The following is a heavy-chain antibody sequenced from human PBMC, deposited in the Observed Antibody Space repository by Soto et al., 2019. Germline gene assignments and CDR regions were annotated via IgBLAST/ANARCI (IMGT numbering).Heavy chain of an antibody. J-gene: IGHJ6*02. CDR2: IIPISGTA. V-gene: IGHV1-69*01. D-gene: IGHD2-2*01. CDR3: ARSQGSSTSLEIYYYYYYGMDV. Sequence: QVQLVQSGAEVKKPGSSVKVSCKASGGTFSSYAISWVRQAPGQGLEWMGGIIPISGTANYAQKFQGRVTIPAYEFTSTADMELRSLRSEDTAVYYCARSQGSSTSLEIYYYYYYGMDVWGQWTTVTVSS. CDR1: GGTFSSYA.